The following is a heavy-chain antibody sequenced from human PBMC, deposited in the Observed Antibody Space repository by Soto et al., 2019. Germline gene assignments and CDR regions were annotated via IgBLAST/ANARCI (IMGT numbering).Heavy chain of an antibody. CDR1: GASVGSFY. Sequence: QVQLYESGPGLVKPSETLSLICNVSGASVGSFYWSWIRQSAGKGLEWIGRVYSTGGVVYNPALEGRVTISLDRSNNHFSLEITSVTAADTAVYFCTRDLSGTGLDVWGRGTTVSVSS. V-gene: IGHV4-4*07. D-gene: IGHD1-26*01. CDR2: VYSTGGV. J-gene: IGHJ6*02. CDR3: TRDLSGTGLDV.